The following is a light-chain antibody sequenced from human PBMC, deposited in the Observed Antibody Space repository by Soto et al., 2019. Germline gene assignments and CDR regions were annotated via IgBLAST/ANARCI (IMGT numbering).Light chain of an antibody. V-gene: IGLV2-14*01. CDR2: EVT. CDR3: SSYTNSATLV. J-gene: IGLJ2*01. CDR1: SNDVGDYNY. Sequence: QSALTQPASVSGSHGQSITISCTGTSNDVGDYNYVSWYKQHPGKVPKLLIFEVTNRPSGVSDRFSGSKSGNMASLTISGLQAEDEADYYCSSYTNSATLVFGGGTKLTVL.